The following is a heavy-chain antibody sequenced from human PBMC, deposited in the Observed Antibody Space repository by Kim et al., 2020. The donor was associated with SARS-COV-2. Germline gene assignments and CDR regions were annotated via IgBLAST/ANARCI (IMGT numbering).Heavy chain of an antibody. CDR1: GYSFSSFA. V-gene: IGHV3-30*18. D-gene: IGHD3-16*01. J-gene: IGHJ6*02. CDR2: VSHDGNNK. CDR3: AKGGSSVNYGMDV. Sequence: GWSLRLSCAASGYSFSSFAMHWVRQAPGKGLEWVTVVSHDGNNKYYADSVRGRFTISRDNSKNTLYLQMNSLSSDDTAVYRCAKGGSSVNYGMDVWGQGTTVTVSS.